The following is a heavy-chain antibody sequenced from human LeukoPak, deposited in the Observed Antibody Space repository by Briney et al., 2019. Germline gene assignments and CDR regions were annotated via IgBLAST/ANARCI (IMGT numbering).Heavy chain of an antibody. CDR1: GGTFSSYA. V-gene: IGHV1-69*06. J-gene: IGHJ3*02. CDR2: IIPIFGTA. CDR3: ARGGRAFGGYDSAFDI. Sequence: GASVKVSCKASGGTFSSYAISWVRQAPGQGLEWMGGIIPIFGTANYAQKFQGRVTITADKSTSTAYMELSSLRSEDTAVYYCARGGRAFGGYDSAFDIWGQGTMVTVSS. D-gene: IGHD5-12*01.